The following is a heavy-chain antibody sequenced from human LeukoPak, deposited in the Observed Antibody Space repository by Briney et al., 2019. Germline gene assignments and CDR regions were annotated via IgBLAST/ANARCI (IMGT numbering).Heavy chain of an antibody. CDR3: AKEDHRGSDPPCFDP. CDR2: IYSGGST. D-gene: IGHD3-10*01. V-gene: IGHV3-66*01. Sequence: GGSLRLSCAASGFTVSSNYMSWVRQAPGKGLEWVSVIYSGGSTYYADSVKGRFTISRDNSKNTLYLQMNSLSAEDTAIYYCAKEDHRGSDPPCFDPWGQGTMVTVSS. J-gene: IGHJ5*02. CDR1: GFTVSSNY.